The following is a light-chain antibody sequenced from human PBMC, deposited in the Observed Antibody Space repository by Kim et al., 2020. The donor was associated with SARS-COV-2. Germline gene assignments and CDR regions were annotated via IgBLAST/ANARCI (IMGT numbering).Light chain of an antibody. J-gene: IGLJ3*02. CDR2: YDS. CDR1: NIGSKS. V-gene: IGLV3-21*04. CDR3: QVWDSSSDHPV. Sequence: APGMTARISCGGNNIGSKSVHWYQQKPGKAPVMVIYYDSDRPSGIPERFSGSNSGNTATLTISRVEAGDEADYYCQVWDSSSDHPVFGGGTQLAVL.